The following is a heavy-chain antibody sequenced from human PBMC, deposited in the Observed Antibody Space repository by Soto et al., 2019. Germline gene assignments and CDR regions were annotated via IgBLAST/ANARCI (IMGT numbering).Heavy chain of an antibody. J-gene: IGHJ6*02. D-gene: IGHD2-21*02. CDR2: IYQSGST. CDR3: ARYLWGYCGVHCYPLDV. V-gene: IGHV4-61*01. Sequence: PSETLSLTCTVSGVSVNSGNYYWGWIRQTPGKGLEWIGYIYQSGSTRYNPSLKSRVTISLDTSKNQFSLKMSSVTAADTAVYYCARYLWGYCGVHCYPLDVWGQGTTVTVSS. CDR1: GVSVNSGNYY.